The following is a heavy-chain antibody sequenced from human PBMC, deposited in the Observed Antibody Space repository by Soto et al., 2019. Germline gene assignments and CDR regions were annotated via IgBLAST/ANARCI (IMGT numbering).Heavy chain of an antibody. J-gene: IGHJ4*02. CDR2: IIPIFGTA. CDR3: ARDGGRHSGGIDY. V-gene: IGHV1-69*01. CDR1: VGTFSSYS. D-gene: IGHD1-26*01. Sequence: QVQLVQSGAEVKKPGSSVKVSCKASVGTFSSYSINWVRQAPGQGLEWMGEIIPIFGTANYAQKFQGRVTITADESTSTAYMELSSLRSEDTAVYYCARDGGRHSGGIDYWGQGTLVTCSS.